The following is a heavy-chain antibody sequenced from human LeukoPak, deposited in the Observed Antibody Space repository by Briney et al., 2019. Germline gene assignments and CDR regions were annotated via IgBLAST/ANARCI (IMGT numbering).Heavy chain of an antibody. CDR3: ARDSRYYDFWSAYLSNYYYYGMDV. D-gene: IGHD3-3*01. V-gene: IGHV1-18*01. CDR2: ISAYNGNT. CDR1: GYTFTSYG. J-gene: IGHJ6*02. Sequence: ASVKVSCKASGYTFTSYGISWVRQAPGQGLEWMGWISAYNGNTNYAQKLQGRVTMTTDTSTSTAYMELRSLRSDDTAVYYCARDSRYYDFWSAYLSNYYYYGMDVWGQGTTVTVSS.